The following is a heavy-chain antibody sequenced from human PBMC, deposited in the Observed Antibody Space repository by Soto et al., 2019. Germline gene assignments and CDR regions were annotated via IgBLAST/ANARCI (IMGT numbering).Heavy chain of an antibody. CDR3: SRSGGSCRPYDS. J-gene: IGHJ4*02. V-gene: IGHV3-48*03. CDR2: IPEHGGAI. Sequence: GGSLRLACVAYGFIFSNSEMNWIRQAPGKGMEWVAHIPEHGGAIYYADSVKGRFAISRDNAKNSVYLQLDSLSPEDTALYYCSRSGGSCRPYDSCGRGTLVTV. CDR1: GFIFSNSE. D-gene: IGHD2-15*01.